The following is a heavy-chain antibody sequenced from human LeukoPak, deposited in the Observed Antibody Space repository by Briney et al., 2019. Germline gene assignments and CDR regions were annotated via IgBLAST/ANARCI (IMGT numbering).Heavy chain of an antibody. J-gene: IGHJ4*02. Sequence: ASVKVSCKASGYTFTSYDINWVRQATGQGLEWMGWMNPNSGNTGYAQKFQGRVTMTRNTSISTAYMELSSLRSDDTAVYYCARGHDSSGYPDADYWGQGTLVTVSS. CDR2: MNPNSGNT. CDR3: ARGHDSSGYPDADY. CDR1: GYTFTSYD. D-gene: IGHD3-22*01. V-gene: IGHV1-8*01.